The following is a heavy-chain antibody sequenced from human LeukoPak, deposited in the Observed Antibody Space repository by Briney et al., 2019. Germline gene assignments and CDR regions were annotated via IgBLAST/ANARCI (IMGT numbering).Heavy chain of an antibody. J-gene: IGHJ4*02. V-gene: IGHV4-59*08. CDR1: GGSMSHYY. CDR2: IYFSGST. Sequence: ASETLSLTCAVSGGSMSHYYWSWIRQPPGKGLEWIGYIYFSGSTNYNPSLKSRVTISIDASKSQFSLKLSSVTAADTAVYYCTNTNYENFDYWGQGTLVTVSS. D-gene: IGHD4-11*01. CDR3: TNTNYENFDY.